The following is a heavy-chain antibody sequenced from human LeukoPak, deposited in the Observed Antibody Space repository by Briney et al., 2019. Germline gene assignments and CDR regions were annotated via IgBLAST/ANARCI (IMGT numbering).Heavy chain of an antibody. Sequence: GGSLRVSCVASGFTFSRFWMTWVRQAPGKGLEWVATINPDGSDKYYGGSVKGRLTLSRDNAKKSLYLQMDSLRADDTAVYHCARGHYAMEVWGQGTTVIVSS. CDR2: INPDGSDK. J-gene: IGHJ6*02. CDR1: GFTFSRFW. CDR3: ARGHYAMEV. V-gene: IGHV3-7*01.